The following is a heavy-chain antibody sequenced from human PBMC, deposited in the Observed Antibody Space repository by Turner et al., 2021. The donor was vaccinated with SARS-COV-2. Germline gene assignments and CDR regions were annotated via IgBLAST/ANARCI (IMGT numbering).Heavy chain of an antibody. CDR2: IYTSGST. V-gene: IGHV4-61*02. CDR3: ASSRGH. Sequence: QLQLQESGPGLVKPSETLSLTCTVSGGSISSSSYYWGWIRQPAGKGLEWIGRIYTSGSTNYNPSLKSRVTMSVDTSKNQFSLKLSSVTAADTAVYYCASSRGHWGQGTLVTVSS. J-gene: IGHJ4*02. CDR1: GGSISSSSYY.